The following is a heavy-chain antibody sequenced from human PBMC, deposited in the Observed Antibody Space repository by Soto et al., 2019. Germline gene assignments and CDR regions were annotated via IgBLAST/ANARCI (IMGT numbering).Heavy chain of an antibody. J-gene: IGHJ4*02. V-gene: IGHV3-30*18. CDR2: ISYDGSNK. CDR3: AQAEVTVVTPYYFDY. D-gene: IGHD2-21*02. Sequence: QVQLVESGGGVVQPGRSLRLSCAASGFTFSSYGMHWVRQAPGKGLEWVAVISYDGSNKYYADSVKCRFTISRDNSKNTLYLQMNSLRAEDTAVYYCAQAEVTVVTPYYFDYWGQGTLVTVSS. CDR1: GFTFSSYG.